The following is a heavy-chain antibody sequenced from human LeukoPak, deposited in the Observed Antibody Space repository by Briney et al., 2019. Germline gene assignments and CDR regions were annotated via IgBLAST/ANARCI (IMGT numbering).Heavy chain of an antibody. CDR2: ISGSGGNT. V-gene: IGHV3-23*01. D-gene: IGHD3-10*01. CDR1: GFIFSSYV. Sequence: GSLRPSCAASGFIFSSYVMSWVRQAPGKGLGWVSGISGSGGNTYYADSVKRRFTISRDNSKKTLHLQLSGLRDEDTAVYYCARDSSGYIFDIWGQGTMVTVSS. CDR3: ARDSSGYIFDI. J-gene: IGHJ3*02.